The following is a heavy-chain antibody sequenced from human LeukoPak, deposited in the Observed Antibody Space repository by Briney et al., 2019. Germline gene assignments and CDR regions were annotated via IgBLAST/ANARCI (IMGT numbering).Heavy chain of an antibody. V-gene: IGHV3-11*04. CDR3: ASTIAAAGLYERYFDY. Sequence: GGSLRLSCAASGFIFSDYYMSWIRQAPGKGLEWVSYISSSGSTIYYAASVKGRFTISRDNAKNSLYLQMNSLRAEDTAVYCCASTIAAAGLYERYFDYWGQGTLVTVSS. CDR2: ISSSGSTI. CDR1: GFIFSDYY. J-gene: IGHJ4*02. D-gene: IGHD6-13*01.